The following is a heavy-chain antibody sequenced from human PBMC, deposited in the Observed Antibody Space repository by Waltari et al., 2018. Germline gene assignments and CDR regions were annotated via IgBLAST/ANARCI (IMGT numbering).Heavy chain of an antibody. CDR3: AKFSGYPGWFDP. CDR2: IKQDGSEE. Sequence: EVQLVESGGGLVQPGGSLRLSCAAYGFTFSSYWMSWVRQAPGKGLEWVANIKQDGSEEYYADSVKGRFTISRDNSKNTLYLQMNSLRAEDTAVYYCAKFSGYPGWFDPWGQGTLVTVSS. V-gene: IGHV3-7*01. J-gene: IGHJ5*02. CDR1: GFTFSSYW. D-gene: IGHD5-18*01.